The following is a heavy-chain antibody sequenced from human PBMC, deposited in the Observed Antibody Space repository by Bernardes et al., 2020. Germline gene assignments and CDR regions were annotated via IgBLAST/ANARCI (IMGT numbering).Heavy chain of an antibody. Sequence: SETLSLTCTVSGGSISSSSYYWGWIRQPPGKGLEWIGSIYYSGSTYYNPSLKSRVTISVDTSKNQFSLKLSSVTAADTAVYYCARGFVGLHLGELPWVFDYWGQGTLVTVSS. CDR1: GGSISSSSYY. V-gene: IGHV4-39*01. CDR3: ARGFVGLHLGELPWVFDY. J-gene: IGHJ4*02. CDR2: IYYSGST. D-gene: IGHD3-16*01.